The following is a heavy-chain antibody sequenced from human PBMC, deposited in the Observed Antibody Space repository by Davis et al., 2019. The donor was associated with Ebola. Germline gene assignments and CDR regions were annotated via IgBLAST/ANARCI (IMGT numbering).Heavy chain of an antibody. D-gene: IGHD2-21*01. CDR3: AKGEGVLWWPYGTDV. J-gene: IGHJ6*02. Sequence: GESLKISCAASGFTFTNYAMSWVRQAPGKGLEWVAVIWYDGSRKYYGDSVKGRFTISRDNSNNLLYLQMNSLRAEDTAVYYCAKGEGVLWWPYGTDVWGQGTTVTVSS. CDR2: IWYDGSRK. CDR1: GFTFTNYA. V-gene: IGHV3-33*06.